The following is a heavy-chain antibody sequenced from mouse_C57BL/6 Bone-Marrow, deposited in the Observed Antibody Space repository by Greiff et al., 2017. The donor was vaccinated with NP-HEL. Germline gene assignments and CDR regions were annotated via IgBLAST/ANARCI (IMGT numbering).Heavy chain of an antibody. Sequence: QVQLQQPGADLVKPGASVKLSCKASGFTFTSYWMHWLKQRPGRGLEWIGRIDPNRGGTKFTEQFKTTAPLPVVKPSSTDYMQLSSLTSEDSAVYYCARYYYGSRGGYFDVWGTGTTVTVSS. CDR2: IDPNRGGT. D-gene: IGHD1-1*01. CDR3: ARYYYGSRGGYFDV. CDR1: GFTFTSYW. V-gene: IGHV1-72*01. J-gene: IGHJ1*03.